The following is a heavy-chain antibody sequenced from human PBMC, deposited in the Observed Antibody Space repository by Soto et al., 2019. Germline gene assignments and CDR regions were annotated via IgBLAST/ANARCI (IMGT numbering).Heavy chain of an antibody. J-gene: IGHJ6*02. CDR1: GFAFSSYA. CDR3: ARDLYSSGWTRRTRGASPPLYYGMDV. V-gene: IGHV3-30-3*01. CDR2: ISYDGSNK. D-gene: IGHD6-19*01. Sequence: PGGSLRLSCAASGFAFSSYAMHWVRQAPGKGLEWVAVISYDGSNKYYADSVKGRFTISRDNSKNTLYLQMNSLRAEDTAVYYCARDLYSSGWTRRTRGASPPLYYGMDVWGQGTTVTVSS.